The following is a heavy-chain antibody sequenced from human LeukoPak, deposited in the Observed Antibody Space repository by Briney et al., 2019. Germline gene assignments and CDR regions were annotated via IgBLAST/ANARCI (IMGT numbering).Heavy chain of an antibody. CDR3: ARGGYEARSYYFDY. D-gene: IGHD5-12*01. V-gene: IGHV3-30-3*01. CDR2: ISYDGNMR. J-gene: IGHJ4*02. Sequence: GGSLRLSCAASGFTFSDSAMHWVRQAPGKGLEWVAVISYDGNMRYFAESVKGRFTISRDNSKNTLFLQMNSLRTEDTALYYCARGGYEARSYYFDYWGQGILVTVSS. CDR1: GFTFSDSA.